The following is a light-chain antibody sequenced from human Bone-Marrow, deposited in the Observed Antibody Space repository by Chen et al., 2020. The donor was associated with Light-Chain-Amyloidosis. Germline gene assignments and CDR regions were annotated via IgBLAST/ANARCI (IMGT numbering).Light chain of an antibody. CDR3: QSYDSRQSAL. Sequence: QSVLTQPPSVSGAPGQRVIISCTGSSSNIGAGHDVHWYQQLPGTAPKLLIYGNNNRPAGVPDRFSGSKSATSASLAIAGLQAEDEADYYCQSYDSRQSALFGGGTKLTVL. CDR2: GNN. V-gene: IGLV1-40*01. J-gene: IGLJ2*01. CDR1: SSNIGAGHD.